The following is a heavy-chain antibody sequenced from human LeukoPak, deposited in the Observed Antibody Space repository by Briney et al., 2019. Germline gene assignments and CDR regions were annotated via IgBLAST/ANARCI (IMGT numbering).Heavy chain of an antibody. CDR2: IYYSGST. CDR3: ARAVEGATTYYFDY. J-gene: IGHJ4*02. Sequence: SETLSLTCTVSGGSISSYYWSWIRQPPGKGLEWIGYIYYSGSTNYNPSLKSRVTISVDTSKNQFSLKLSSVTAADTAAYYCARAVEGATTYYFDYWGQGTLVTVSS. D-gene: IGHD1-26*01. CDR1: GGSISSYY. V-gene: IGHV4-59*01.